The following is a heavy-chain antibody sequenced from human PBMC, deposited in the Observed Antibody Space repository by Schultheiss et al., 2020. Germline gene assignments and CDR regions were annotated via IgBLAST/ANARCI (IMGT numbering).Heavy chain of an antibody. CDR2: ISAYNGNT. V-gene: IGHV1-18*01. CDR3: ARVFYRDKWDYADY. J-gene: IGHJ4*02. CDR1: GYTFTSYG. D-gene: IGHD1-7*01. Sequence: ASVKVSCKASGYTFTSYGISWVRQAPGQGLEWMGWISAYNGNTNYAQRFQGRVTMTRDTSISTAYMELSRLRSDDTAVYFCARVFYRDKWDYADYWGQGTVVTVSS.